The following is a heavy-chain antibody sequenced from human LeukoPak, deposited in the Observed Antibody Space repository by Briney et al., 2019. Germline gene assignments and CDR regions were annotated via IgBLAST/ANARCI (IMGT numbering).Heavy chain of an antibody. Sequence: ASVKVSCKASGYTFTGYYMHWVRQAPGQGLEWMGWINPNSGGTNYAQKFQGRVTMTRDTSISTAYMELSRLRSDDTAVYYCARAGPRFVDTVNYYYYGMDVWGRGTTVTVSS. J-gene: IGHJ6*02. CDR3: ARAGPRFVDTVNYYYYGMDV. V-gene: IGHV1-2*02. CDR1: GYTFTGYY. CDR2: INPNSGGT. D-gene: IGHD5-18*01.